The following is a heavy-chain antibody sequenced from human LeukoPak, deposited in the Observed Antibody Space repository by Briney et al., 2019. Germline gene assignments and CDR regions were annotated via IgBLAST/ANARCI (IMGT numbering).Heavy chain of an antibody. Sequence: PGGSLRLSCAASGFTFSSYSMNWVRQPPGKGLEWVSHISSSSSTIYYADSVKGRFTISRDNAKNSLYLQMNSLRAEDTAVYYCAPQLGVSWAGWGQGTLVTVSS. CDR3: APQLGVSWAG. CDR1: GFTFSSYS. D-gene: IGHD6-6*01. J-gene: IGHJ4*02. CDR2: ISSSSSTI. V-gene: IGHV3-48*04.